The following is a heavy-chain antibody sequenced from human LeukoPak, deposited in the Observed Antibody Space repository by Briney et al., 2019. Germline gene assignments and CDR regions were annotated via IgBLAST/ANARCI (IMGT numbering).Heavy chain of an antibody. J-gene: IGHJ6*02. Sequence: SETLSLTCTVSGDSISSSSYYWGWIRQPPGKGLEWIGSIHYSGSTYYNPSLKSRVTISVDTSKNQFSLKLSSVTAADTAVYYCARAVTGTHYGMDVWGQGTTVTVSS. CDR1: GDSISSSSYY. D-gene: IGHD1-20*01. CDR3: ARAVTGTHYGMDV. CDR2: IHYSGST. V-gene: IGHV4-39*07.